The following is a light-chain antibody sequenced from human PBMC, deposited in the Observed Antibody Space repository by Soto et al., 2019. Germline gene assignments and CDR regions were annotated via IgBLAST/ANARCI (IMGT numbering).Light chain of an antibody. CDR1: RTVSSN. V-gene: IGKV3-11*01. CDR2: DAS. J-gene: IGKJ1*01. CDR3: QQRSNWPVT. Sequence: EIVMTQSPATLSVSPGERASLSCRASRTVSSNLAWYQQKPGQAPRLLIYDASNRAAGIPARFSGSGSGTDFTLTISSLEPEDFAVYYCQQRSNWPVTFGQGTKVDI.